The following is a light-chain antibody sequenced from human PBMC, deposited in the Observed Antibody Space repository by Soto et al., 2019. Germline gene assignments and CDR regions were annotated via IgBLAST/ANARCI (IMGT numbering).Light chain of an antibody. CDR3: QPAFSAPLT. V-gene: IGKV1-39*01. CDR2: TAS. J-gene: IGKJ4*01. Sequence: DIQMTQSPTSLSAPVGDSVTITCRASQNIKKFLNWYPQKPGTAPKLLIYTASSVQAGFPSRFSGSGSGTDFILTISNLQPEDFATYSCQPAFSAPLTFGGGTRVEI. CDR1: QNIKKF.